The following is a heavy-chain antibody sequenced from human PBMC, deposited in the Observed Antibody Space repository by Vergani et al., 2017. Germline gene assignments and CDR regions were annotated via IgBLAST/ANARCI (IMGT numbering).Heavy chain of an antibody. CDR2: IRSKKDGGTA. CDR1: GITFKNAW. Sequence: EVQVVESGGGLIKPGGSLRLSCVVSGITFKNAWINWVRQAPGKGLEWIGRIRSKKDGGTADYAAPLKGRFTISRDDSKDSAFLLVSNLKTEDTAVYFCYTDYHDYWGQGTLVTVSS. CDR3: YTDYHDY. D-gene: IGHD2-2*02. J-gene: IGHJ4*02. V-gene: IGHV3-15*01.